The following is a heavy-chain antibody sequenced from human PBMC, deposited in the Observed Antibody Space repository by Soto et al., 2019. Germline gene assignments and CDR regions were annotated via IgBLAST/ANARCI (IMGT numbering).Heavy chain of an antibody. CDR3: YHYGSGNYSTDY. J-gene: IGHJ4*02. D-gene: IGHD3-10*01. Sequence: EVQMVESGGGLVKPGGSLRLSCAASGFVFKNARMSWARQAPGRGLEWVGQIRSSAERGTTDYAAPVKGRFTISRDDSQNTLYLQMNSLKTEDTAVYFCYHYGSGNYSTDYWGQGTLVTVSS. V-gene: IGHV3-15*07. CDR2: IRSSAERGTT. CDR1: GFVFKNAR.